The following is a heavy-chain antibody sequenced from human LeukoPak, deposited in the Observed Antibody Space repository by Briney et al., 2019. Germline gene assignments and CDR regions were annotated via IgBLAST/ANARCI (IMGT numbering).Heavy chain of an antibody. V-gene: IGHV4-34*01. CDR1: GGSFSGYY. CDR2: INQRGST. D-gene: IGHD2-2*01. CDR3: ARGELVIVPAVNYYYYYMDV. J-gene: IGHJ6*03. Sequence: PSETLSLTCAVYGGSFSGYYWSWIRQPPGKGLEWIGEINQRGSTNYNPSLKSRVTISVDTSKNQFSLKLSSVTAADTAVYYCARGELVIVPAVNYYYYYMDVWGKGTTVTVSS.